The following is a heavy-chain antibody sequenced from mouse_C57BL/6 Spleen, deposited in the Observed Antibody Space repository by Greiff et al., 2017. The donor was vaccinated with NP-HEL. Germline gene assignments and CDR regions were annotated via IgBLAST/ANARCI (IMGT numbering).Heavy chain of an antibody. Sequence: QVQLQQSGAELVRPGASVKLSCKASGYTFTDYYINWVKQRPGQGLEWIARIYPGSGNTYYNEKFKGKATLTAEKSSSTAYMQLSSLTSEDSAVYFCAREGYDYDRDWFAYWGQGTLVTVSA. D-gene: IGHD2-4*01. J-gene: IGHJ3*01. CDR1: GYTFTDYY. CDR3: AREGYDYDRDWFAY. CDR2: IYPGSGNT. V-gene: IGHV1-76*01.